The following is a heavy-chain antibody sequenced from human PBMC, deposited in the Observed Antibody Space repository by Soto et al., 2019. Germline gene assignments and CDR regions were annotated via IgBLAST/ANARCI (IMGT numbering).Heavy chain of an antibody. D-gene: IGHD6-6*01. CDR2: ISLYSDGT. J-gene: IGHJ4*02. Sequence: GASVKVSCKTSGYTFSNYGITWVRQAPGQPLEWLGWISLYSDGTNYAQKFQGRVSMTTDTSTTTAYMELNSLRAEDTAVYYCARDDPSSSRPIDYWGQGTLVTVSS. V-gene: IGHV1-18*01. CDR1: GYTFSNYG. CDR3: ARDDPSSSRPIDY.